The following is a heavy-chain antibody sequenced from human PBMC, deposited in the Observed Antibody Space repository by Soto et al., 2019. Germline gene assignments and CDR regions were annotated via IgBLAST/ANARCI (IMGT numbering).Heavy chain of an antibody. CDR3: ARDARMVRGVISYYGMDV. J-gene: IGHJ6*02. D-gene: IGHD3-10*01. Sequence: QVPLVQSGAEVKKPGSSVKVSCKASGGTFSSYAISWVRQAPGQGLEWMGGIIPIFGTANYAQKFQGRVTITADESTSTAYMELSSLRSEDTAVYYCARDARMVRGVISYYGMDVWGQGTTVTVSS. V-gene: IGHV1-69*12. CDR1: GGTFSSYA. CDR2: IIPIFGTA.